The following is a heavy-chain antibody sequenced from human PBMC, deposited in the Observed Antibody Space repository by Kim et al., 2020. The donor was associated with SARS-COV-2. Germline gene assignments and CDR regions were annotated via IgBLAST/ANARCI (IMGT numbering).Heavy chain of an antibody. V-gene: IGHV4-34*01. CDR1: GGSFSGYY. J-gene: IGHJ4*02. D-gene: IGHD5-12*01. Sequence: SETLSLTCGVYGGSFSGYYWSWIRQPPGKGLEWIGDINHSGSTNYNPSLKRRVTISGDTSKNQFSLKLSPVTAAATAVYYCAASTAGGWLQLARYWGQGTLVTVSA. CDR3: AASTAGGWLQLARY. CDR2: INHSGST.